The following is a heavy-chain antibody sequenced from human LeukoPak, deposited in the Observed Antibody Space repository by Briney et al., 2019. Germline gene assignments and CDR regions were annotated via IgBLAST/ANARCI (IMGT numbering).Heavy chain of an antibody. CDR2: INPNSGGT. Sequence: ASVRVSCKASGYTFTGYFMHWVRQAPGQGLEWMGWINPNSGGTNYAQKFQGRVTMTRDTSISTAYMELSRLRSDDTAVYYCAKTDAPSYDLGSYYWFDPWGQGTRVTVSS. CDR1: GYTFTGYF. CDR3: AKTDAPSYDLGSYYWFDP. V-gene: IGHV1-2*02. D-gene: IGHD3-10*01. J-gene: IGHJ5*02.